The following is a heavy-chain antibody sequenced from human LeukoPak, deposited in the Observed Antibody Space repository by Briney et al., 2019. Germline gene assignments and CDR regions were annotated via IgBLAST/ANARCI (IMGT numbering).Heavy chain of an antibody. CDR2: IYHSGST. J-gene: IGHJ4*02. CDR1: GGSVSSSNW. D-gene: IGHD1-26*01. CDR3: ARSGTKVGAADY. Sequence: SETLSLTCAVSGGSVSSSNWWSWVRQPPGKGLEWIGEIYHSGSTNYNPSLKSRVTISVDKSKDQFSLKLSSVTAADTAMYYCARSGTKVGAADYWGQGTLVTVSS. V-gene: IGHV4-4*02.